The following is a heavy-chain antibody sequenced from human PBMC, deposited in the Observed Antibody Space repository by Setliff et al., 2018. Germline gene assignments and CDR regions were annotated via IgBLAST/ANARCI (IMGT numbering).Heavy chain of an antibody. CDR3: ARGLEGEDYFYYMDV. J-gene: IGHJ6*03. V-gene: IGHV4-34*01. D-gene: IGHD2-21*01. Sequence: SETLSLTCTAYGGTFSDYYWTWIRQPPGKGLEWIGEINHSGTTNYNPPLKSRVTISVDTSKNQFSLKLTSVTAADTAVYYCARGLEGEDYFYYMDVWGKGNTVTVSS. CDR2: INHSGTT. CDR1: GGTFSDYY.